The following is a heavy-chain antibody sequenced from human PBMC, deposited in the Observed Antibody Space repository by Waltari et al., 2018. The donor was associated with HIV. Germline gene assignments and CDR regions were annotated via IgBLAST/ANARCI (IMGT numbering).Heavy chain of an antibody. Sequence: EVQLVESGGGLVQPGGSLRLACAASGFTFRTFWMSWVRQAPGKGLEWVANIKQDGSDKYYVDSVKGRFTISRDNAKQFVYLQMNSLRVEDTAIYFCARAPLVVQAFDLWGQGTMVTFAS. CDR2: IKQDGSDK. CDR3: ARAPLVVQAFDL. V-gene: IGHV3-7*01. CDR1: GFTFRTFW. J-gene: IGHJ3*01. D-gene: IGHD1-1*01.